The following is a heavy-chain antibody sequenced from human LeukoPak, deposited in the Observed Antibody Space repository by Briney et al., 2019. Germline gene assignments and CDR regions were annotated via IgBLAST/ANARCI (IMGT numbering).Heavy chain of an antibody. V-gene: IGHV4-39*07. CDR3: ARSDGYGLVGI. D-gene: IGHD3-10*01. J-gene: IGHJ3*02. CDR2: IYSSGST. Sequence: ASETLSLTCNVSGVSISSGSNYWGWIRQPPGKTLEWIGSIYSSGSTYYNPSLKSRVIILIDTSKNHFSLTLSSVTAADTAVYYCARSDGYGLVGIWGQGTMVTVSS. CDR1: GVSISSGSNY.